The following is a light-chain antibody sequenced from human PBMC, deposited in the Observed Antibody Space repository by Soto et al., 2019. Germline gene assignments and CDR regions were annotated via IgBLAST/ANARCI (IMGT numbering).Light chain of an antibody. CDR1: QSVSSSY. CDR2: GAS. Sequence: PGERVTLSCRASQSVSSSYLTWYQQKPGQAPRLLIYGASTRATGIPARFSGSGSGTDFTLTISSLQSEDFAVYYCQQDYNFTFGPGTKVDIK. CDR3: QQDYNFT. V-gene: IGKV3D-7*01. J-gene: IGKJ3*01.